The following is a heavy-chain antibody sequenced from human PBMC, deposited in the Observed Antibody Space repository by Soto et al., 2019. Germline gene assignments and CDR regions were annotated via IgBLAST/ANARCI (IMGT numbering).Heavy chain of an antibody. CDR2: ISYDGNNK. CDR3: AKGGRGTYYYYYGMDV. V-gene: IGHV3-30*18. J-gene: IGHJ6*02. CDR1: GFTFSGYG. D-gene: IGHD1-1*01. Sequence: GGSLRLSCAASGFTFSGYGMHWVRQAPGKGLEWVAVISYDGNNKYYADSVKGRFTISRDNSKNTLYLQMNSLRAEDTAVYYCAKGGRGTYYYYYGMDVWGQGTMVTVSS.